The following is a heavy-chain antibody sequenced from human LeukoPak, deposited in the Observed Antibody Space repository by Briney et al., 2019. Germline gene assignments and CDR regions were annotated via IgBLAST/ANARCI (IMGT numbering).Heavy chain of an antibody. CDR3: ARVDSYGNRVDY. J-gene: IGHJ4*02. Sequence: GVSVKVSCKASGYTFTGYHMHWVRQAPGQGLEWMGIINPSGGSTSYAQKFQGRVTMTRDTSTSTVYMELSSLRSEDTAVYYCARVDSYGNRVDYWGQGTLVTVSS. CDR2: INPSGGST. CDR1: GYTFTGYH. V-gene: IGHV1-46*01. D-gene: IGHD5-18*01.